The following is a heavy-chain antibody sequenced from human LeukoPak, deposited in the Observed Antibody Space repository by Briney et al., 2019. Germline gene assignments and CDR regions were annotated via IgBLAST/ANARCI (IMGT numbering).Heavy chain of an antibody. CDR2: IRYDGSNK. CDR3: AKDLVDYYDSRDWFDP. Sequence: PGGSLRLSCAASGFTFSSYGMHWVRQAPGKGLEWVAFIRYDGSNKYYADSVKGRFTISRDNSKNTLYLQMNSLRAEDTAVYYCAKDLVDYYDSRDWFDPWGQGTLVTVSS. J-gene: IGHJ5*02. CDR1: GFTFSSYG. D-gene: IGHD3-22*01. V-gene: IGHV3-30*02.